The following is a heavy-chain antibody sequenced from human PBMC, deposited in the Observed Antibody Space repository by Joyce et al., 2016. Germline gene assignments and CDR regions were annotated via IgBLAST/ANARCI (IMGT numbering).Heavy chain of an antibody. Sequence: QVQLQESGPGLVKPSQTLSLTCSVSGGSIRSGDYYWSWIRPPPGKGLEWIGYIYYTGSTYYNRSLKSRITRSVDTSKNQFALKLSSVTAADTAVYYCARVTWFGDKGFDYWGQGTLVTVSS. V-gene: IGHV4-30-4*01. CDR3: ARVTWFGDKGFDY. CDR1: GGSIRSGDYY. D-gene: IGHD3-10*01. CDR2: IYYTGST. J-gene: IGHJ4*02.